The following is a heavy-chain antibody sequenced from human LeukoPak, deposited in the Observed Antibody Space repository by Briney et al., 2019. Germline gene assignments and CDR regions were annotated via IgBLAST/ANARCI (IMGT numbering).Heavy chain of an antibody. Sequence: KPSETLSLTRAVYGGSFSGYYWSWIRQPPGKGLEWIGEINHSGSTNYNPSLKSRVTISVDTSKNQFSLKLSSVTAADTAVYYCARVFHTISYYYYYYYMDVWGKGTTVTVSS. D-gene: IGHD6-6*01. CDR2: INHSGST. CDR1: GGSFSGYY. J-gene: IGHJ6*03. V-gene: IGHV4-34*01. CDR3: ARVFHTISYYYYYYYMDV.